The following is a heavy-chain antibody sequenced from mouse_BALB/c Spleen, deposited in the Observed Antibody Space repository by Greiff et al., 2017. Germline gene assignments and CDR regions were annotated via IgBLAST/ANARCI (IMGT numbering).Heavy chain of an antibody. Sequence: QVHVKQSGAELVRPGVSVKISCKGSGYTFTDYAMHWVKQSHAKSLEWIGVISTYYGDASYNQKFKGKATMTVDKSSSTAYMELARLTSEDSAIYYCARGGSSLYYAMDYWGQGTSVTVSS. CDR3: ARGGSSLYYAMDY. CDR1: GYTFTDYA. V-gene: IGHV1S137*01. J-gene: IGHJ4*01. D-gene: IGHD1-1*01. CDR2: ISTYYGDA.